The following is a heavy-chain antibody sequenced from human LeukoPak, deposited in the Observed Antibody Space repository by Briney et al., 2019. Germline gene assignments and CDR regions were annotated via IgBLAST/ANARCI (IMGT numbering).Heavy chain of an antibody. D-gene: IGHD3-10*01. CDR2: LNPNTSST. CDR3: AIGRNTGSVAFDY. Sequence: ASVKVSCKVSGYTLTELSMHWVRQAPGQGLEWMGILNPNTSSTNYAQNLQGRVTLTRDTSTSTVYMDLSSLRSADTALYYCAIGRNTGSVAFDYWGQGTLVTVSS. CDR1: GYTLTELS. J-gene: IGHJ4*02. V-gene: IGHV1-46*01.